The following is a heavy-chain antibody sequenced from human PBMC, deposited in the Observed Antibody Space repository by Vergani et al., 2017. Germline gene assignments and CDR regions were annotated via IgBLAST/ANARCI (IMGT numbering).Heavy chain of an antibody. J-gene: IGHJ5*02. D-gene: IGHD3-3*01. Sequence: QVQLVQSGAEVKKPGSSVKVSCKASGGTFSSYAISWVRQAPGQGLEWMGRIIPILGIANYAQKFQGRVTITADKSTSTAYMELSSLRSEDTAVYYCARGHYDFWSGYFVVVPGGLDPWGQGTLVTVSS. CDR3: ARGHYDFWSGYFVVVPGGLDP. CDR2: IIPILGIA. CDR1: GGTFSSYA. V-gene: IGHV1-69*04.